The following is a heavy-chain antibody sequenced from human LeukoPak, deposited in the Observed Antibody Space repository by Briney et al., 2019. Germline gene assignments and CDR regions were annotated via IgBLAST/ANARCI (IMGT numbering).Heavy chain of an antibody. V-gene: IGHV1-2*02. J-gene: IGHJ6*04. Sequence: GASVKVSCKASGYTFTGYYMHWVRQAPGQGLEWMGWINPNSGGTNYAQKFQGRVTMTRDTSISTAYKELSRLRSDDTAVYYCATPLLEYSSSMDVWGKGTTVTVSS. CDR3: ATPLLEYSSSMDV. CDR1: GYTFTGYY. D-gene: IGHD6-6*01. CDR2: INPNSGGT.